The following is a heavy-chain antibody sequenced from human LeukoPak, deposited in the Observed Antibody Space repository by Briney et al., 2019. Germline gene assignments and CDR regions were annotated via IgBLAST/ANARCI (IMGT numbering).Heavy chain of an antibody. V-gene: IGHV4-59*01. Sequence: SETLSLTCSVSGGSISNKYWSWIRQPPGKGLEWIGYIDYSGSTNYNPSLKSRVTILVDTSKNQFSLKLSSVTAADTAVYFCARAGRWEGRPHAFDIWGQGTMVTVSS. CDR1: GGSISNKY. CDR2: IDYSGST. J-gene: IGHJ3*02. CDR3: ARAGRWEGRPHAFDI. D-gene: IGHD1-26*01.